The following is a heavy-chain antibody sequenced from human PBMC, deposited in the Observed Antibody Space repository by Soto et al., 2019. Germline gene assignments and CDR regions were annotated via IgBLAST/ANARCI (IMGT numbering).Heavy chain of an antibody. CDR1: GFTFTSSA. CDR3: AAANYDILTGHYYYYGMDV. D-gene: IGHD3-9*01. Sequence: QMQLVQSGPEVKKPGTSVKVSCKASGFTFTSSAMQWVRQARGQCLEWIGWIVVGSGNTNYAQKFQERVTITRDMSTSTAYMELSSLRSEDTAVYYCAAANYDILTGHYYYYGMDVWGQGTTVTVSS. V-gene: IGHV1-58*02. CDR2: IVVGSGNT. J-gene: IGHJ6*02.